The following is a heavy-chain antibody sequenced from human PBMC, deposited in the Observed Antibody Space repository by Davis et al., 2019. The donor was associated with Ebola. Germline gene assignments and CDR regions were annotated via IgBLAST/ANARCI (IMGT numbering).Heavy chain of an antibody. CDR2: ISSSSSYI. CDR3: ARDDWDVVVTAPGDD. D-gene: IGHD2-21*02. J-gene: IGHJ4*02. Sequence: GGSLRLSCAASGFTFSSYSMNWVRQAPGKGLEWVSSISSSSSYIYYADSVKGRFTISRDNAKNSLYLQMNSLRAEDTAVYYCARDDWDVVVTAPGDDWGQGTLVTVSS. CDR1: GFTFSSYS. V-gene: IGHV3-21*01.